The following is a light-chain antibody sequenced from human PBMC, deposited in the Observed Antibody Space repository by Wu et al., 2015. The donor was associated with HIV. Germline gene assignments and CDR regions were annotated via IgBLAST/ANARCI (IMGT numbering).Light chain of an antibody. J-gene: IGKJ4*01. CDR3: HQNANSPLT. CDR2: AAS. V-gene: IGKV3-20*01. Sequence: EIVLTQSPGTLSLSPGERATLSCRASQSVSSNFLAWSQQKPGQAPRLLIYAASTRATGIPDRFSGSGSGTGFTLTISRLEPEDFAVYYCHQNANSPLTFGGGTKVEI. CDR1: QSVSSNF.